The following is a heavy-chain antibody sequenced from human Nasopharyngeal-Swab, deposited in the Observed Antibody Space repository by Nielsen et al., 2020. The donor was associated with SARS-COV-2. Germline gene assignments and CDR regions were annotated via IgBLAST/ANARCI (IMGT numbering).Heavy chain of an antibody. CDR3: ARGHRGYSGYDYYYYYMDV. CDR2: MNPDSGNT. J-gene: IGHJ6*03. D-gene: IGHD5-12*01. Sequence: VRQAAGRGLEWVGWMNPDSGNTGYAQKFQGRVTMTRNTSIITAYMELSSLRSEDTAVYYCARGHRGYSGYDYYYYYMDVWGKGTTVTVSS. V-gene: IGHV1-8*01.